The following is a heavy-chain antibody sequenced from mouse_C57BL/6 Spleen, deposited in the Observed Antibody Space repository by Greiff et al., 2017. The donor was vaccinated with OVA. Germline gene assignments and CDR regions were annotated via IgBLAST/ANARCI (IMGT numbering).Heavy chain of an antibody. D-gene: IGHD2-2*01. Sequence: VQLQQSGAELARPGASVKMSCKASGYTFTSYTMHWVKQRPGQGLEWIGYINPSSGYTKYNQKFKDKATLTADESSSTAYMQLSSLTSEDSAVYYCARSPVTDWYFDVWGTGTTVTVSS. CDR2: INPSSGYT. CDR1: GYTFTSYT. V-gene: IGHV1-4*01. CDR3: ARSPVTDWYFDV. J-gene: IGHJ1*03.